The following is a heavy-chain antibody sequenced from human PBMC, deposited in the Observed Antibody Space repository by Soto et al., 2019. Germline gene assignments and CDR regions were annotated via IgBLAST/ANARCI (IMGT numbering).Heavy chain of an antibody. CDR1: GFTVSSHY. J-gene: IGHJ2*01. Sequence: EVQLVESGGGLIQTGGSLRLSCTASGFTVSSHYMGWVRQAPVKGLEWVSVIYSDGTTYYTDSVKGRFTISRDNSQNSLYLQMNNLRAEDTAVYYCARLPGRGSGWYFDLWGRGTLVTVSS. V-gene: IGHV3-53*01. CDR2: IYSDGTT. D-gene: IGHD3-10*01. CDR3: ARLPGRGSGWYFDL.